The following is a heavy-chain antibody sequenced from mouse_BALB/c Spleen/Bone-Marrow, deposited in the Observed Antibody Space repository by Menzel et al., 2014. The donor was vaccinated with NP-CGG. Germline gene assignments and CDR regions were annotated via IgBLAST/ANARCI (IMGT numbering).Heavy chain of an antibody. CDR2: INPSNGGT. J-gene: IGHJ3*01. V-gene: IGHV1S81*02. CDR1: GYTFTSYY. D-gene: IGHD2-4*01. CDR3: TNDYLFAY. Sequence: VQLQQSGAELVKPGASVKLSCKASGYTFTSYYTYWVKQRPGQGLEWIGEINPSNGGTNFNEKFKSKATLTVDKSSSTAYMQLSSLTSEDSAVYYCTNDYLFAYWGQGTLVTVSA.